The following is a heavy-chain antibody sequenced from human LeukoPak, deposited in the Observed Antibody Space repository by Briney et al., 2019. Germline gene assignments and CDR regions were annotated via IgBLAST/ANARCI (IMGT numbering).Heavy chain of an antibody. J-gene: IGHJ4*02. Sequence: ASVKVSCKASGYTFTGYYMHWVRQAPGQGLEWMGWINPNSGGTNYAQKFQGRVTMTRDTSISTAYMELSRLRSDDTAVYYCACLGYCSSTSCYIKDVVWGQGTLVTVSS. CDR2: INPNSGGT. CDR3: ACLGYCSSTSCYIKDVV. D-gene: IGHD2-2*02. CDR1: GYTFTGYY. V-gene: IGHV1-2*02.